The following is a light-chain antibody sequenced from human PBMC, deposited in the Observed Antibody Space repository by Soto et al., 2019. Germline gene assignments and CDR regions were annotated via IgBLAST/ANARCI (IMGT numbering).Light chain of an antibody. CDR1: SSDVGGYNY. CDR3: CSYAGGYYV. CDR2: DVS. Sequence: QSALTQPRSVSGSPGQSVTISCTGTSSDVGGYNYFSWYQQHPGKAPKLMTYDVSKRPSGVPDRFSGSKSGNAASLTISGLQAEDEADYYCCSYAGGYYVFGTGTKVTVL. J-gene: IGLJ1*01. V-gene: IGLV2-11*01.